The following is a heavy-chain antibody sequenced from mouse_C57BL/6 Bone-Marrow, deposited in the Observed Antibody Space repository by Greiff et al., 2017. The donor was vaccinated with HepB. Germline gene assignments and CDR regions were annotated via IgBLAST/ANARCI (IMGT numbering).Heavy chain of an antibody. J-gene: IGHJ3*01. CDR3: ARGDYYGSSSWFAY. V-gene: IGHV5-16*01. Sequence: EVMLVESEGGLVQPGSSMKLSCTASGFTFSDYYMAWVRQVPEKGLEWVANINYDGSSTYYLDSLKSRFIISRDNAKNILYLQMSSLKSEDTATYYCARGDYYGSSSWFAYWGQGTLVTVSA. CDR1: GFTFSDYY. CDR2: INYDGSST. D-gene: IGHD1-1*01.